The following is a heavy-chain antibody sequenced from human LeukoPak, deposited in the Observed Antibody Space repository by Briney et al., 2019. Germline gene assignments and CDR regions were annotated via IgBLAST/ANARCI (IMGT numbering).Heavy chain of an antibody. Sequence: SVKVSCKSSGGTFSSYAISWVRQAPGQGLEWMGRIIPIFGTANYAQKFQGRVTITTDESTSTAYMELNSLRSEDTAVYYCARDTYDSSGYSANFDYWGQGTLVTVSS. V-gene: IGHV1-69*05. CDR1: GGTFSSYA. CDR3: ARDTYDSSGYSANFDY. D-gene: IGHD3-22*01. CDR2: IIPIFGTA. J-gene: IGHJ4*02.